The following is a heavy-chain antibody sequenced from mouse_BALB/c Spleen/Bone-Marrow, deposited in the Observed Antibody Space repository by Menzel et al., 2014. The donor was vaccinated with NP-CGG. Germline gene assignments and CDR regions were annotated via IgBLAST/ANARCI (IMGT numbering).Heavy chain of an antibody. CDR1: GYTFTDYV. CDR3: VTDPFYGRQYYFDY. CDR2: IYPGSGST. D-gene: IGHD1-1*02. J-gene: IGHJ2*01. Sequence: QVQLKQSGPELVKPGASVKMSCKASGYTFTDYVISWVKQRTGQGLEWIGEIYPGSGSTYYNEKFKGKATLTADKSSNTVYMQLISLTSEDSAVFFCVTDPFYGRQYYFDYRGQGTTLTVSS. V-gene: IGHV1-77*01.